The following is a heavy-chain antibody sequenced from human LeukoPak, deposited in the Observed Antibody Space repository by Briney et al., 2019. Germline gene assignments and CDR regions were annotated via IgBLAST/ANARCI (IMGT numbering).Heavy chain of an antibody. D-gene: IGHD4-17*01. Sequence: SETLSLTCTVSGYSISSGYYWGWIRQPPGKGLEWIGEINHSGSTNYNPSLKSRVTISVDTSKNQFSLKLSSVTAADTAVYYCARSTVTTTLGAFDIWGQGTMVTVSS. CDR3: ARSTVTTTLGAFDI. CDR2: INHSGST. CDR1: GYSISSGYY. J-gene: IGHJ3*02. V-gene: IGHV4-38-2*02.